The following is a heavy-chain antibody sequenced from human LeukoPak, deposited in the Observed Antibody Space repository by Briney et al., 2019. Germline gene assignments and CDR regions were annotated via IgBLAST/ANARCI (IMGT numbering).Heavy chain of an antibody. Sequence: PGGSLRLSCAASGFTFSSYAMGWVRQAPGKGLEWVSAISRSTRTTYYADSVKGRFTTSRDDSKNTLYLQMNSLRAEDTAVYYCAKLGYGDYGYYYYYMDDWGKGTTVTVSS. CDR2: ISRSTRTT. CDR1: GFTFSSYA. D-gene: IGHD4-17*01. V-gene: IGHV3-23*01. CDR3: AKLGYGDYGYYYYYMDD. J-gene: IGHJ6*03.